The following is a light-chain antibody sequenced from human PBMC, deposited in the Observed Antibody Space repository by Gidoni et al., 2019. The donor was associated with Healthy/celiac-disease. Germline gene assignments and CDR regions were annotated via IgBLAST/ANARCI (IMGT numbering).Light chain of an antibody. CDR2: VVS. J-gene: IGLJ3*02. Sequence: QSALTQPASASGSAGQAITISCPGTSRDVGGYNYVSWYLQHPGKAPKLMIYVVSNRPSGVSNRFSGSKSGNTASLTISGLQAEDEADYYCSSYTSSSTWVFGGGTKLTVL. CDR3: SSYTSSSTWV. CDR1: SRDVGGYNY. V-gene: IGLV2-14*01.